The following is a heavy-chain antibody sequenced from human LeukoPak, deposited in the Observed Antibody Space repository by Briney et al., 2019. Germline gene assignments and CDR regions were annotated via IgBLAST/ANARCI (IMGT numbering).Heavy chain of an antibody. J-gene: IGHJ4*02. CDR2: IKEDGSEK. CDR3: ASYHWNDAAY. Sequence: GGSLRLSCAASGFTFSDYWMNWVRQAPGKGLEWVANIKEDGSEKYYVDSVRGRFTISRDNAKNSLYLQMNSLRAEDSAVYYCASYHWNDAAYWGQGTLVTVSS. CDR1: GFTFSDYW. D-gene: IGHD1-1*01. V-gene: IGHV3-7*01.